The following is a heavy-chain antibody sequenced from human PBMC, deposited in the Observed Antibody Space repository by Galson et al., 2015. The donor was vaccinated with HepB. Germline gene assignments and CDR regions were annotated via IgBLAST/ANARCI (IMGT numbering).Heavy chain of an antibody. CDR2: ISWNSGTI. Sequence: SLRLSCAASGFTFDDYAMHWVRQAPGKGLEWVSGISWNSGTIGYADPVKGRFTISRDNAKNSLYLQMNSLRAEDTALYYCTRAFDIWGQGTMVIVSS. CDR1: GFTFDDYA. J-gene: IGHJ3*02. V-gene: IGHV3-9*01. CDR3: TRAFDI.